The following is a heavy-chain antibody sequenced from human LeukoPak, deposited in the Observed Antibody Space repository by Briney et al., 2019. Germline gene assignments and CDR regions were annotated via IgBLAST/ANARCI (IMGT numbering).Heavy chain of an antibody. J-gene: IGHJ6*03. CDR2: INPSGGST. CDR1: GYTFTSYY. D-gene: IGHD1-26*01. CDR3: AMISGSYYSGYYYYMDV. V-gene: IGHV1-46*01. Sequence: ASVKVSCKASGYTFTSYYMHWVRQAPGQGPEWMGIINPSGGSTSYAQKFQGRVTMTRDMSTSTVYMELSSLRSEDTAVYYCAMISGSYYSGYYYYMDVWGKGTTVTVSS.